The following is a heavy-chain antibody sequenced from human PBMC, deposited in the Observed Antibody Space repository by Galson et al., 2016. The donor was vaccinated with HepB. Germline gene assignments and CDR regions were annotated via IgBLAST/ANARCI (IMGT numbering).Heavy chain of an antibody. D-gene: IGHD2-2*01. CDR3: AREDNDLSTPY. J-gene: IGHJ4*02. V-gene: IGHV4-61*02. CDR2: ISASGST. Sequence: TLSLTCTVSGDSISRGTYFWSWIRQPAGKGLEWIGRISASGSTTYSPSLKSRVTMSVDTSRSLFSLNLRSVTAADTAVYYCAREDNDLSTPYWGQGALVLVAS. CDR1: GDSISRGTYF.